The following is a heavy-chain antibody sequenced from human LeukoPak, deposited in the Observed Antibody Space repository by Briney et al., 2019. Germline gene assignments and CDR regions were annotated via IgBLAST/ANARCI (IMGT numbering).Heavy chain of an antibody. Sequence: GGSLRLSCAASGFTFSGYTMNWVRQAPGKGPEWVSSISGSGITTNYADSVKGRFTISREYSNNTLCLQMSSLRAEDTAIYYCAKETALVGGHAAIFDHWGQGTLVTVSS. V-gene: IGHV3-23*01. D-gene: IGHD3-3*01. J-gene: IGHJ4*02. CDR2: ISGSGITT. CDR1: GFTFSGYT. CDR3: AKETALVGGHAAIFDH.